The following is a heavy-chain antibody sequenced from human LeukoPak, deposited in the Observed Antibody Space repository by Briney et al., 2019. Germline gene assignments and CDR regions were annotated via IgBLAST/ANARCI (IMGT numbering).Heavy chain of an antibody. CDR1: GFTFSSYW. V-gene: IGHV3-7*01. D-gene: IGHD3-3*01. CDR2: IKQDGSEK. Sequence: GGSLRLSCAASGFTFSSYWMSWVRQAPGKGLEWVANIKQDGSEKYYVDSVKGRFTISRDNAKNSLYLQMNSLRAEDTAVYYCASDPTIFGVNPGYWGQGTLVTVSS. J-gene: IGHJ4*02. CDR3: ASDPTIFGVNPGY.